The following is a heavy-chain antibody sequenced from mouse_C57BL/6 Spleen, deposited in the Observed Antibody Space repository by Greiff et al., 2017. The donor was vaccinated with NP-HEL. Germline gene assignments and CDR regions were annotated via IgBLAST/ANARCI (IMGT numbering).Heavy chain of an antibody. V-gene: IGHV14-3*01. CDR1: GFNFKNTY. Sequence: VQLQQSVAELVRPGASVKLSCTASGFNFKNTYMHWVKQRPEQGLEWIGRIDPANGNTKYAPKFQGKATLTADTSSNTAYLQLSSLTSDDTAIYYCASPLGSPFAYWGQGTLVTVSA. CDR3: ASPLGSPFAY. D-gene: IGHD1-1*01. J-gene: IGHJ3*01. CDR2: IDPANGNT.